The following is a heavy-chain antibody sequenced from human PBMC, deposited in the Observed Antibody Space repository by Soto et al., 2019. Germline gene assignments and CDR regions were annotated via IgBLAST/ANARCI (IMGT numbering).Heavy chain of an antibody. D-gene: IGHD3-16*01. J-gene: IGHJ4*02. V-gene: IGHV3-48*03. CDR1: GFTFSNYE. CDR3: ARIGVVDSRSLDY. Sequence: DVQLVESGGGLVQTGGSLRLSCAVSGFTFSNYEMNWVRQAPGKGLEGVAYISSSGSTRLYADSVKGRFTISRDNAEKSLYLQMNTLRAEDTAVYYGARIGVVDSRSLDYWGQGTLVTVTS. CDR2: ISSSGSTR.